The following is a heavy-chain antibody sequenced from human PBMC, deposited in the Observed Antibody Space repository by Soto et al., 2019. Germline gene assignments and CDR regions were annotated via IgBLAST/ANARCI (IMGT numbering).Heavy chain of an antibody. CDR1: GFTFSNYA. CDR3: ARPDLEGGCYPDC. CDR2: ISYDGSNK. D-gene: IGHD1-26*01. Sequence: QVQLVESGGGVVQPGRSLRLSCAASGFTFSNYAMHWVRQAPGKGLEWVAVISYDGSNKYYADSVKGRFTISRDNSKNTLYLQMNSLRAEATAMYYCARPDLEGGCYPDCWGQGTLVTVSS. J-gene: IGHJ4*02. V-gene: IGHV3-30-3*01.